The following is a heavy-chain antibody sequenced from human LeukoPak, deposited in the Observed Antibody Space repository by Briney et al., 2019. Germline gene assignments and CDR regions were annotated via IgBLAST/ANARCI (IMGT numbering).Heavy chain of an antibody. CDR2: ISSNGGST. Sequence: GGSLRLSCAASGFTFSSYAMHWVRQAPGKGLEYVSAISSNGGSTYYANSVKGRFTISRDNSKNTLYLQMGSLRAEDMAVYYCASWAGNTQSDSWSGPFDYWGQGTLVTVSS. CDR1: GFTFSSYA. J-gene: IGHJ4*02. CDR3: ASWAGNTQSDSWSGPFDY. D-gene: IGHD3-3*01. V-gene: IGHV3-64*01.